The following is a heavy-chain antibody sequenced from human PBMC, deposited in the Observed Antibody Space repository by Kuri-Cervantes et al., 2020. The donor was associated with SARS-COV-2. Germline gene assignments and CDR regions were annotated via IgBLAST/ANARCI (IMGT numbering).Heavy chain of an antibody. J-gene: IGHJ3*01. V-gene: IGHV1-2*02. CDR1: GGTFSSYA. D-gene: IGHD2-21*01. CDR2: INPSGGGT. CDR3: AREEHDIVMGHAFDV. Sequence: ASVKVSCKASGGTFSSYAISWVRQAPGHGLEWMGWINPSGGGTHYSQKFQDRVTMTRDTSIATAYMELNRLRSDDAAMYYCAREEHDIVMGHAFDVWGQGTMVTVSS.